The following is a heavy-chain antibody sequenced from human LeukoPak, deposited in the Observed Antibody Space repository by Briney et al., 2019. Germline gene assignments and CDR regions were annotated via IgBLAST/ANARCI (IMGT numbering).Heavy chain of an antibody. V-gene: IGHV3-48*03. Sequence: GGSLRLSCAASGFTISSYEMNWVRQAPGKGLEWVSYISSSGTTIYYADSVKGRFTISRDNSKNTLYLQMNSLRAEDTAVYYCAKGLYEAANWFDPWGQGTLVTVSS. CDR3: AKGLYEAANWFDP. D-gene: IGHD2/OR15-2a*01. CDR1: GFTISSYE. J-gene: IGHJ5*02. CDR2: ISSSGTTI.